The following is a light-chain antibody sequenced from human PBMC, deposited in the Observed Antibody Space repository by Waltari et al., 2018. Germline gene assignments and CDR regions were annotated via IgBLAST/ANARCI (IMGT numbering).Light chain of an antibody. V-gene: IGKV3-11*01. J-gene: IGKJ1*01. CDR1: QSVSSY. CDR3: QQRSNWPPTWT. CDR2: DAS. Sequence: EIVLTQSPATLSLSPGERATLSCRASQSVSSYLAWYQQKPGQAPRLLIYDASNRATGIPARFIGSGSGTDFTLTISSLEPEDFAVYYCQQRSNWPPTWTFGQGTKVEIK.